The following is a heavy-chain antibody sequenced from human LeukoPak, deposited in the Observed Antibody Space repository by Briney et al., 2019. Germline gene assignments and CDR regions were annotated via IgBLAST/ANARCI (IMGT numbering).Heavy chain of an antibody. V-gene: IGHV3-23*01. J-gene: IGHJ6*03. CDR1: GVSFSGYY. CDR3: AKDPRYCSSTSCRHYYYYMDV. D-gene: IGHD2-2*01. Sequence: DPSETLSLTCAVYGVSFSGYYWSWVRQAPGKGLEWVSAISGSGGSTYYADSVKGRFTISRDNSKNTLYLQMNSLRAEDTAVYYCAKDPRYCSSTSCRHYYYYMDVWAKGPRSPSP. CDR2: ISGSGGST.